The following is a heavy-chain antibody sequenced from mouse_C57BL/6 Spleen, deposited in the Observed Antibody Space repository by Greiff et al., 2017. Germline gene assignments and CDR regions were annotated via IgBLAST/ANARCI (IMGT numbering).Heavy chain of an antibody. J-gene: IGHJ4*01. Sequence: EVMLVESGGGLVQPKGSLKLSCAASGFSFNTYAMNWVRQAPGKGLEWVARIRSKSNNYATYYADSVKDRFTISRDDSESMLYLQMNNLKTEDTAMYYWVRLTGAYAMDYWGQGTSVTVSS. V-gene: IGHV10-1*01. CDR2: IRSKSNNYAT. CDR3: VRLTGAYAMDY. CDR1: GFSFNTYA. D-gene: IGHD4-1*01.